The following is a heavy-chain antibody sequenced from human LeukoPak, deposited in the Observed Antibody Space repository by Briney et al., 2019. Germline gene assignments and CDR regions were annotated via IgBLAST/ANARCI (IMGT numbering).Heavy chain of an antibody. CDR2: IKSKTDGGTT. V-gene: IGHV3-15*01. CDR3: TTATKGAHYYDIAAAGTGDY. D-gene: IGHD6-13*01. Sequence: GGSLRLSCAASGFTFDDYGMSWVRQAPGKGLEWVGRIKSKTDGGTTDYAAPVKGRFTISRDDSKNTLYLQMNSLKTEDTAVYYCTTATKGAHYYDIAAAGTGDYWGQGTLVTVSS. J-gene: IGHJ4*02. CDR1: GFTFDDYG.